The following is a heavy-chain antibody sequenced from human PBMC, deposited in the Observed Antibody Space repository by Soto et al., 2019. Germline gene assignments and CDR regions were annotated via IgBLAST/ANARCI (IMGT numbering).Heavy chain of an antibody. CDR3: ARARSLWFGELLQTAPNHWDH. J-gene: IGHJ4*02. D-gene: IGHD3-10*01. CDR2: IDYSGRT. V-gene: IGHV4-39*01. Sequence: PSETLSLTCTVSSDSINNSDDYWAWIRQPPGKGLEWIGSIDYSGRTYYNPSLKSRAIISVDTSRNQFSLKLSSVTAADTAVFFCARARSLWFGELLQTAPNHWDHWGLVTLGSVS. CDR1: SDSINNSDDY.